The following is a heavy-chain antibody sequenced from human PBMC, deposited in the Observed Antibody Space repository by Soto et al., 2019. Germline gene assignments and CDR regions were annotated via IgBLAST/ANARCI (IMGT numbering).Heavy chain of an antibody. CDR3: ARDKATRHYYEYYGMDV. CDR2: ISSSSSYI. J-gene: IGHJ6*02. CDR1: VVTLTHYH. V-gene: IGHV3-21*01. Sequence: TGVCLRLSYPAAVVTLTHYHMNWVRHAPGNGLEWVSSISSSSSYIYYADSVKGRLTISSDNAKKSLYLQMNSLRAEDTDVYYCARDKATRHYYEYYGMDVWGQGTTVTVSS.